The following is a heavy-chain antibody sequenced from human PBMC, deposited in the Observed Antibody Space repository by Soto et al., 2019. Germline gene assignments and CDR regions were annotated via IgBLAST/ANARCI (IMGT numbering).Heavy chain of an antibody. CDR1: GFTFSDYY. D-gene: IGHD2-2*01. V-gene: IGHV3-11*05. CDR3: GRGAWVSPPSYPHRVPDY. Sequence: GGSLRLSCAASGFTFSDYYMSWIRQSPGEGLEWIAYIGGSGYTKYADSVKGRFTISRDNSKNTLYLQMNRLRAEDTAVYYCGRGAWVSPPSYPHRVPDYWGQGTLVTVSS. CDR2: IGGSGYT. J-gene: IGHJ4*02.